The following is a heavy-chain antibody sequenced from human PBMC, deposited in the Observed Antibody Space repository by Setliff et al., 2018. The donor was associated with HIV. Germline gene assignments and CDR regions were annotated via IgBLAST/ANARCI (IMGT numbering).Heavy chain of an antibody. CDR3: ARDGAFVWGTYRYQGFDH. V-gene: IGHV1-3*01. CDR1: GYIFSNFA. J-gene: IGHJ4*02. CDR2: INAGDGNT. D-gene: IGHD3-16*02. Sequence: SVKVSCKASGYIFSNFAMHWVRQVPGPRLEWMGWINAGDGNTKYSQNIQGRVSITRDTSATTVYMELSRLRSEDTAVYYCARDGAFVWGTYRYQGFDHWGQGTLVTVSS.